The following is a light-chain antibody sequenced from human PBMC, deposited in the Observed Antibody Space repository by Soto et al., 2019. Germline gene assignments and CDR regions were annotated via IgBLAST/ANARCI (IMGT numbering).Light chain of an antibody. V-gene: IGKV1-5*03. Sequence: DIQMTQSPSTLSASVGDRVTITCRASQSISSWLAWYQQKPGKAPKLLIYKASSLESGVPSRFSGSGSGTDFTLTISSLQPDHFATYYCQQYNSYWTFGQGTKVEIK. CDR3: QQYNSYWT. J-gene: IGKJ1*01. CDR1: QSISSW. CDR2: KAS.